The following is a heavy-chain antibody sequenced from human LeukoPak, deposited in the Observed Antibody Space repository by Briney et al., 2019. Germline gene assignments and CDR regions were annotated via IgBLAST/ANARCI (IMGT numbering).Heavy chain of an antibody. CDR3: ARDKIGSLNYYDSSGYFDY. V-gene: IGHV4-59*01. CDR1: GGPISSYY. J-gene: IGHJ4*02. CDR2: IYYSGST. Sequence: SETLSLTCTVSGGPISSYYWSWIRQPPGKGLEWIGYIYYSGSTNYNPSLKSRVTISVDTSKNQFSLKLSSVTAADTAVYYCARDKIGSLNYYDSSGYFDYWGQGTLVTVSS. D-gene: IGHD3-22*01.